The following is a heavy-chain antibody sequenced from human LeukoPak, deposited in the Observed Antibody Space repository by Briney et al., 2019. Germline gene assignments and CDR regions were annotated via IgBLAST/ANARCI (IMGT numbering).Heavy chain of an antibody. CDR1: GYSISSGYY. D-gene: IGHD1-26*01. V-gene: IGHV4-38-2*01. Sequence: PSETLSLTCAVSGYSISSGYYWGWIRQPPGKGLEWIGSIYHSGCTYYNPSLKSRVTISVDTSKNQFSLKLSSVTAADTAVYYCARRQVGATTGIDYWGQGTLVTVSS. CDR2: IYHSGCT. CDR3: ARRQVGATTGIDY. J-gene: IGHJ4*02.